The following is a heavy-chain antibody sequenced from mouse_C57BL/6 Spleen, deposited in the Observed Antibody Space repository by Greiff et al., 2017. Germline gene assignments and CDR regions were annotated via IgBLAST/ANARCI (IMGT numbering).Heavy chain of an antibody. D-gene: IGHD1-1*01. Sequence: VQLQQPGAELVMPGASVKLSCKASGYTFTSYWMHWVKPRPGQGLEWIGEIDPSDSYTNYNQKFKGKSTLTVDKSSSTAYMQLSSLTSEDSAVYYCARPYYYGSSYYFDYWGQGTTLTVSS. CDR3: ARPYYYGSSYYFDY. CDR2: IDPSDSYT. V-gene: IGHV1-69*01. CDR1: GYTFTSYW. J-gene: IGHJ2*01.